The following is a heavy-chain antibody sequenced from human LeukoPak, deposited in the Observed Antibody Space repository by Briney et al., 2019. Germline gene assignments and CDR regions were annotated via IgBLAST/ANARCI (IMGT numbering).Heavy chain of an antibody. CDR2: IYTSGAS. J-gene: IGHJ4*02. V-gene: IGHV4-4*09. Sequence: SEGLSVTCTVSGGSIKRYYWSWIRQPPGKGLQWIGDIYTSGASNYTPSLNSRVTMSVHTSTPQFSLKSHSVTAPHTAAYHCAGSLPAPKEFAYWGQGTLVTVSS. CDR3: AGSLPAPKEFAY. CDR1: GGSIKRYY.